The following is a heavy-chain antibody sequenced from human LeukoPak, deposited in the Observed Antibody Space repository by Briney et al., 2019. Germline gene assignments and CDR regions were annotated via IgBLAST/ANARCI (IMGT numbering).Heavy chain of an antibody. D-gene: IGHD6-13*01. J-gene: IGHJ3*02. CDR1: GYSFTSYW. CDR3: ARTVAAAGVSDPDAFDI. Sequence: GESLKISCKGSGYSFTSYWIGWVRQMPGKGLEWMGIIYPGDSDTRYSSSFQGQVTISADKSISTAYLQWGSLKASDTAMYYCARTVAAAGVSDPDAFDIWGQGTMVTVSS. V-gene: IGHV5-51*01. CDR2: IYPGDSDT.